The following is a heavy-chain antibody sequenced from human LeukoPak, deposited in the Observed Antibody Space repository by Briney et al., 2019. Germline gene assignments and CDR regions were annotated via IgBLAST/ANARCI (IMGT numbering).Heavy chain of an antibody. CDR1: GGSISSYY. CDR2: IYYTGST. Sequence: PSETLSLTCTVSGGSISSYYWSWIRQPPGKGLEWIGYIYYTGSTYYNPSLKSRVTISVDTSKNQFSLKLSSVTAADTAVYYCARVPLHDAFDIWGQGTMVTVSS. CDR3: ARVPLHDAFDI. V-gene: IGHV4-59*08. J-gene: IGHJ3*02.